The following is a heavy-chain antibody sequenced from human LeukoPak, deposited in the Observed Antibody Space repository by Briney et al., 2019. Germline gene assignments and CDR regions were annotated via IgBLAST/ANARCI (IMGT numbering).Heavy chain of an antibody. V-gene: IGHV1-69*05. CDR3: APETANNRYWFDP. CDR2: IIPIFGTA. J-gene: IGHJ5*02. Sequence: SVKVSCKASGGTFSSYAISWVRQAPGQGLEWMGRIIPIFGTANYAQKFQGRVTITTDESTSTAYMELSSLRSEDTAVYYCAPETANNRYWFDPWGQGTLVTVSS. CDR1: GGTFSSYA. D-gene: IGHD1/OR15-1a*01.